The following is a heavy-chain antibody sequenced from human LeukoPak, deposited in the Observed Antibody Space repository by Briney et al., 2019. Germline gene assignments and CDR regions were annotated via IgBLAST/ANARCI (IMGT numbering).Heavy chain of an antibody. CDR1: GFTFSGSA. CDR2: IRSKANSYAT. J-gene: IGHJ3*02. D-gene: IGHD2-2*01. CDR3: EVVVPAATSPGAFDI. Sequence: GGSLRLSCAASGFTFSGSAMHWVRQASGKGLEGVGRIRSKANSYATAYAASVKGRFTISRDDSKNTAYLQMNSLKTEDTAVYYCEVVVPAATSPGAFDIWGQGTMVTVSS. V-gene: IGHV3-73*01.